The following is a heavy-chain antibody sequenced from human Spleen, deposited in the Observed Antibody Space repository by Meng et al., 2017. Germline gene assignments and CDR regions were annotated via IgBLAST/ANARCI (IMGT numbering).Heavy chain of an antibody. D-gene: IGHD5-18*01. CDR1: GGSISSGGYY. J-gene: IGHJ5*02. Sequence: QVQLQQWGAGLLKPSETLSLTCTVSGGSISSGGYYWSWIRQHPGKGLEWIGYFYYSGSTYYNPSLKSLVTISLDTSKNQFSLKLSSVTAADTAVYYCARDLSGYGWFDPWGQGTLVTVSS. V-gene: IGHV4-31*01. CDR3: ARDLSGYGWFDP. CDR2: FYYSGST.